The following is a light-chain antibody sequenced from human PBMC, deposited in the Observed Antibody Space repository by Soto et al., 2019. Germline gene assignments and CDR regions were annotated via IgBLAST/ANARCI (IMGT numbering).Light chain of an antibody. CDR1: QSVSAN. Sequence: EIVMTQSPATLSVSPGERATLSCRASQSVSANLAWYQHKPGQAPRLLIYGASTRATGIPARFSGRGTGTDFTLTISSLQSEDFAVYYCQQYSKWPTFGRETKVDI. J-gene: IGKJ1*01. CDR3: QQYSKWPT. V-gene: IGKV3-15*01. CDR2: GAS.